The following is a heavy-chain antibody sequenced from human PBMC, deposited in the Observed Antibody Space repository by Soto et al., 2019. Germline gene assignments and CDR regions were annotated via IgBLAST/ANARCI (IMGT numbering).Heavy chain of an antibody. J-gene: IGHJ6*02. CDR2: ISSRSDT. CDR1: GFSFSTYS. CDR3: AREETAWPLAYGLDV. Sequence: PGGSLRLSCAASGFSFSTYSMNWVRQAPGKGLEWVSSISSRSDTYYADSVKGRFTISRDNAKNSVSLQMGSLRAEDAAVYYCAREETAWPLAYGLDVWGQGTTVTVSS. V-gene: IGHV3-21*01. D-gene: IGHD2-21*02.